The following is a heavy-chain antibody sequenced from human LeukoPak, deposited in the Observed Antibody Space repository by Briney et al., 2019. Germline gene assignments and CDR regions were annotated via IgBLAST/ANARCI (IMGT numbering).Heavy chain of an antibody. CDR2: IKSKTDGGTT. V-gene: IGHV3-15*01. CDR1: GFTFSNAW. CDR3: TTSMYDSSGEIAFDI. Sequence: GGSLRLSCAASGFTFSNAWMSWVRQAPGKGLEWVGRIKSKTDGGTTDYAAPVKGRFTISRDDSKNTLYLQMNSLKTEDTAVYYCTTSMYDSSGEIAFDIWGQGTMVTVSS. D-gene: IGHD3-22*01. J-gene: IGHJ3*02.